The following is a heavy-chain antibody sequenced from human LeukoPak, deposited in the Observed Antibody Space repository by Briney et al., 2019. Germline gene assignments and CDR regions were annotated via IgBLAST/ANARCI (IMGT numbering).Heavy chain of an antibody. V-gene: IGHV4-59*01. CDR2: IYYSGST. CDR1: GGSISSYY. Sequence: SETLSLTCTVSGGSISSYYWSWIRQPPGKGLEWIGYIYYSGSTNYNPFLKSRVTKSVDTSKNQFSLKLSSVTAADTAVYYCARARGPWFFFDYWGQGTLVTVSS. D-gene: IGHD3/OR15-3a*01. CDR3: ARARGPWFFFDY. J-gene: IGHJ4*02.